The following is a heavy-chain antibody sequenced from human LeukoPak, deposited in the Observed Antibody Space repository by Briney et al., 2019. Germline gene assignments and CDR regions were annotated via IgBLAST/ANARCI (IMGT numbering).Heavy chain of an antibody. CDR2: IYYSGST. D-gene: IGHD5-24*01. CDR1: GGSISSSSYY. J-gene: IGHJ4*02. Sequence: KPSETLSLTCTVSGGSISSSSYYWGWIRQPPGKGLEWIGSIYYSGSTYYNPSLKSRVTISVDTSKNQFSLKLSSVTAADTAVYYCARFGRDGYNLGEPRYWGQGTLVTVSS. V-gene: IGHV4-39*07. CDR3: ARFGRDGYNLGEPRY.